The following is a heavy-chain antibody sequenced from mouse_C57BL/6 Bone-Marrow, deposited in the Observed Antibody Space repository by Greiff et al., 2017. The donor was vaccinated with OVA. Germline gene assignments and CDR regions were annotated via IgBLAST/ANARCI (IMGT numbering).Heavy chain of an antibody. CDR3: ARDPSYYGSSYWYFDV. D-gene: IGHD1-1*01. J-gene: IGHJ1*03. V-gene: IGHV3-6*01. Sequence: EVQVVESGPGLVKPSQSLSLTCSVTGYSITSGYYWNWIRQFPGNKLEWMGYISYDGSNNYNPSLKNRISITRDTSKNQFFLKLNSVTTEDTATYYCARDPSYYGSSYWYFDVWGTGTTVTVSS. CDR1: GYSITSGYY. CDR2: ISYDGSN.